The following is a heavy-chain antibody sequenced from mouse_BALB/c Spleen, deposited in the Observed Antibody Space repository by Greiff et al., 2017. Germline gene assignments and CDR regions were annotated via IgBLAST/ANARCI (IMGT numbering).Heavy chain of an antibody. D-gene: IGHD2-4*01. J-gene: IGHJ2*01. CDR2: ISYSGST. V-gene: IGHV3-2*02. CDR3: ARGLRRFDY. CDR1: GYSITSDYA. Sequence: VQLKESGPGLVKPSQSLSLTCTVTGYSITSDYAWNWIRQFPGNKLEWMGYISYSGSTSYNPSLKSRISITRDTSKNQFFLQLNSVTTEDTATYYCARGLRRFDYWGQGTTLTVSS.